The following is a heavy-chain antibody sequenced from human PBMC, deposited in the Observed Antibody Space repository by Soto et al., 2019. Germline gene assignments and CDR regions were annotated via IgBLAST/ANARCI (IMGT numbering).Heavy chain of an antibody. V-gene: IGHV1-8*01. CDR3: EVTTGY. CDR2: VSPENKNA. Sequence: QVQVIQSRAEVKKPGASVKVSCKTSGYTFTEYDINWVRQAPGQGPEYMGWVSPENKNAGYAPQFRGRVSMTTDTTISTAYLEVTNLTYEDTDVYYCEVTTGYWGQGTMVTVSS. D-gene: IGHD1-1*01. J-gene: IGHJ4*02. CDR1: GYTFTEYD.